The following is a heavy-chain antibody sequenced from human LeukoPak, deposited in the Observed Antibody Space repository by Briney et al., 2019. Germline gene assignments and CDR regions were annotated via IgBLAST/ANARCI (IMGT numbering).Heavy chain of an antibody. V-gene: IGHV4-59*01. D-gene: IGHD1-26*01. CDR2: ISYSGST. J-gene: IGHJ3*02. Sequence: PSETLSLTCTVSGGSISGYYWSWIRQPPGKGLEWIGYISYSGSTNYNPSLKSRVTISVVTSKNQFSLKLSSVTAADTAVYYCARDRERAFDIWGQGTLVTVSS. CDR3: ARDRERAFDI. CDR1: GGSISGYY.